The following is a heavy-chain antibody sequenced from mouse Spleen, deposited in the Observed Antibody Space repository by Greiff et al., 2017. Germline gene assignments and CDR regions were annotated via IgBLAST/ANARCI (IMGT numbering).Heavy chain of an antibody. CDR1: GFSLSTFGMG. V-gene: IGHV8-8*01. J-gene: IGHJ1*01. D-gene: IGHD1-2*01. Sequence: QVTLKVSGPGILQPSQTLSLTCSFSGFSLSTFGMGVGWIRQPPGKGLEWLAHIWWDDDKYYNPALKSRLTTSKDTSKNQVFLKIANVDTADTATYYCARIANYGKGYFDVWGAGTTVTVSS. CDR2: IWWDDDK. CDR3: ARIANYGKGYFDV.